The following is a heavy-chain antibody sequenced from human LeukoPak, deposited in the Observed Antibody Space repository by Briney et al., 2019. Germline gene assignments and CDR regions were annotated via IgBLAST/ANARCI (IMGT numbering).Heavy chain of an antibody. CDR3: AKGYYDYVWGSYRYTPDY. CDR2: ISGSGGST. CDR1: GFTFSSYA. Sequence: QPGGSLRLSCAASGFTFSSYAMSWVRQAPGKGLEWVSAISGSGGSTYYADSVKGRFTISRDNSKNTLCLQMNSLRAEDTAVYYCAKGYYDYVWGSYRYTPDYWGQGTLVTVSS. V-gene: IGHV3-23*01. J-gene: IGHJ4*02. D-gene: IGHD3-16*02.